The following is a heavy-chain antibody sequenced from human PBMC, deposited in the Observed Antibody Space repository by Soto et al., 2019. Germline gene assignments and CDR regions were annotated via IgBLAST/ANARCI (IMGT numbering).Heavy chain of an antibody. CDR2: VGTVNTNT. J-gene: IGHJ4*02. D-gene: IGHD3-22*01. CDR3: ARELNTDRRAYYSFAY. CDR1: GYTFTSYG. Sequence: QVQLVQSGPEVKMPGASVKVSCKTSGYTFTSYGLAWLRQAPGQRPEWMGWVGTVNTNTNYAEKFQGRVTMTSDTSTTTTYMELTNLRSDDTAVYYCARELNTDRRAYYSFAYWGQGTLVTVSS. V-gene: IGHV1-18*01.